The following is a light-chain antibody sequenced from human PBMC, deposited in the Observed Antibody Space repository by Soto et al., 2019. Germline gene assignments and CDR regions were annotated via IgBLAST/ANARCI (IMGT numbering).Light chain of an antibody. J-gene: IGKJ2*01. CDR3: QQYGGSPAYT. Sequence: EIILTQSPGTLSLSPGERATLSCRGSQSISREFLAWYQQKPGQAPRLVIYQTSSRASGVTASYSGSGSRTDFTHTISVLDPDATAVYYCQQYGGSPAYTCGDGTKLEI. CDR1: QSISREF. V-gene: IGKV3-20*01. CDR2: QTS.